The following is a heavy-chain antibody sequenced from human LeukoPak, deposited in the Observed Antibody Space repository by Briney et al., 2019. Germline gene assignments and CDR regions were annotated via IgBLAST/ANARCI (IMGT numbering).Heavy chain of an antibody. V-gene: IGHV4-39*07. D-gene: IGHD2-21*01. CDR1: GGSISSSGYY. Sequence: SETLSLTCTVSGGSISSSGYYWGWIRQPPGKGLEWIGGIYYSGSTYYNPSLKSRVTISVDTSKNQFSLKLSSVTAADTAVYYCARGVVIAPQTFDYWGQGTLVTVSS. CDR3: ARGVVIAPQTFDY. J-gene: IGHJ4*02. CDR2: IYYSGST.